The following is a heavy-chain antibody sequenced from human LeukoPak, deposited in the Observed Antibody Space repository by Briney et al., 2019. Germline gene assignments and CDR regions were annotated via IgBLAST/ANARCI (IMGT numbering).Heavy chain of an antibody. V-gene: IGHV1-69*13. D-gene: IGHD4-11*01. CDR3: ARDQDSNYGQYYYMDV. CDR1: GGTFSSYA. J-gene: IGHJ6*03. Sequence: EASVKVSCKASGGTFSSYAISWVRQAPGQGLEWMGGIIPIFGTASYAQKFQGRVTITADESTSTAYMELSSLRSEDTAVYYCARDQDSNYGQYYYMDVWGKGTTVTVSS. CDR2: IIPIFGTA.